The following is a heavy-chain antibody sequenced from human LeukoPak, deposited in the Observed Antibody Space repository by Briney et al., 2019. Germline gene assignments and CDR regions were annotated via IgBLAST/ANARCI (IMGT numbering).Heavy chain of an antibody. Sequence: GASVKISCKASGYTFTSYAISWVRQAPGQGLEWMGGIIPIFGTANYAQKFQGRVTITADKSTSTAYMELSSLRSEDTAVYYCAMPPPELGIYYYYYYYMDVWGKGTTVTVSS. CDR2: IIPIFGTA. CDR1: GYTFTSYA. J-gene: IGHJ6*03. V-gene: IGHV1-69*06. CDR3: AMPPPELGIYYYYYYYMDV. D-gene: IGHD7-27*01.